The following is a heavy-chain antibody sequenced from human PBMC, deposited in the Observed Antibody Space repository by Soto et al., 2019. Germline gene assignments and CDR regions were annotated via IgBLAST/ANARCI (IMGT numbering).Heavy chain of an antibody. CDR2: ISAYNGNT. CDR1: GYTFTSYG. J-gene: IGHJ3*02. D-gene: IGHD2-15*01. CDR3: ATRQGYCSGGSCYWGDAFDI. V-gene: IGHV1-18*04. Sequence: QVQLVQSGAEVKKPRASVKVSCKASGYTFTSYGISWVRQAPGQGLEWMGWISAYNGNTNYAQKLQGRVTMTKDTSTSTAYMELRSLRSDDTAVYYCATRQGYCSGGSCYWGDAFDIWGQGTMVTVSS.